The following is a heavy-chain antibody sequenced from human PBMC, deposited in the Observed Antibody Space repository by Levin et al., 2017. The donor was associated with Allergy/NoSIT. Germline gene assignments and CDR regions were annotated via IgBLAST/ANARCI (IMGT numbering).Heavy chain of an antibody. D-gene: IGHD1/OR15-1a*01. CDR2: ISGSGGSGDST. Sequence: GSLKISCAASGFTFSIYAMSWVRQTPGKGLEWVSTISGSGGSGDSTYYADSVKGRFAISRDNSKNTLYLQMNSLRAEDTAIYYCAKAYYNWNNGEVFDYWGQGTLVTVSS. CDR3: AKAYYNWNNGEVFDY. CDR1: GFTFSIYA. J-gene: IGHJ4*02. V-gene: IGHV3-23*01.